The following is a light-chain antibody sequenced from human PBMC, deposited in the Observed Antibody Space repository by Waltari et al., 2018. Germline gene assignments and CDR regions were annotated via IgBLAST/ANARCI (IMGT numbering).Light chain of an antibody. J-gene: IGLJ3*02. Sequence: SYALTQPSSVSVSPGPTARITCSGDALAHKYARWFQQKLGQAPVVVIDKDRERPSGIPERFSGSSSGTTVTLTISGAQVEDEGDYYCYSATDNYRVFGGGTKLTVL. CDR3: YSATDNYRV. V-gene: IGLV3-27*01. CDR2: KDR. CDR1: ALAHKY.